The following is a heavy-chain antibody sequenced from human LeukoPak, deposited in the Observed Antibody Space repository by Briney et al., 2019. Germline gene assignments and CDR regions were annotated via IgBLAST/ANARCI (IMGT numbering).Heavy chain of an antibody. Sequence: ASVKVSCKASGYTFTSYGISWVRQAPGQGLEWTGWISAYNGNTNYAQKLQGRVTMTTDTSTSTAYMELRSLRSDDTAVYYCARDPPIAAAGTGGDYWGQGTLVTVSS. V-gene: IGHV1-18*01. J-gene: IGHJ4*02. CDR3: ARDPPIAAAGTGGDY. CDR1: GYTFTSYG. CDR2: ISAYNGNT. D-gene: IGHD6-13*01.